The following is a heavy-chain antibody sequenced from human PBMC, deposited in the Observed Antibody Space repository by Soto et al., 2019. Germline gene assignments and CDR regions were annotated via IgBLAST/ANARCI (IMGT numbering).Heavy chain of an antibody. CDR1: GFTFSSYS. CDR3: AREMIAVAAKGGFDY. V-gene: IGHV3-21*01. Sequence: GGSLRLSCAASGFTFSSYSMNWVRQAPGKGLEWVSSISSSSSYIYYADSVKGRFTISRDNAKNSLYLQMNSLRAEDTAVYYCAREMIAVAAKGGFDYWGQGTLVTVSS. CDR2: ISSSSSYI. D-gene: IGHD6-19*01. J-gene: IGHJ4*02.